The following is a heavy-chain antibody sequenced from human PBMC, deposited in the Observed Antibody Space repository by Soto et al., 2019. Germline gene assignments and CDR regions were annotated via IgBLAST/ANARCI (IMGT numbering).Heavy chain of an antibody. Sequence: SETLSLTCTVSGGSISSGGYYWSWIRQHPGKGLECIGCMYYSGTTYYNPSLKSRVTISVDTSKNQFTLKLISVTAADTAVYYCAVVDSTGNWFDPWGEGALVTVSS. J-gene: IGHJ5*02. CDR3: AVVDSTGNWFDP. D-gene: IGHD6-25*01. V-gene: IGHV4-39*01. CDR1: GGSISSGGYY. CDR2: MYYSGTT.